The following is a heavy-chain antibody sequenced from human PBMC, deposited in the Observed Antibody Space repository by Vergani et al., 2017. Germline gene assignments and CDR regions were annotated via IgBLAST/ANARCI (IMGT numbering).Heavy chain of an antibody. CDR2: INHSGST. D-gene: IGHD2-15*01. V-gene: IGHV4-34*01. CDR3: ARGPPLGYCSGGSCYGARYYYGMDV. Sequence: QVQLQQWGAGLLKPSETLSLTCAVYGGSFSGYYWSWIRQPPGKGLEWIGEINHSGSTNYNPSLKSRVTISVDTSKNQFSLKLSSVTAADTAVYYCARGPPLGYCSGGSCYGARYYYGMDVWGQGTTVTVSS. CDR1: GGSFSGYY. J-gene: IGHJ6*02.